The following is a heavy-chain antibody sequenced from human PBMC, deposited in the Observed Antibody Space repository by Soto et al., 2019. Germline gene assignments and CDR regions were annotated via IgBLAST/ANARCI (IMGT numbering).Heavy chain of an antibody. D-gene: IGHD3-10*01. CDR2: IKSKTDGGTT. J-gene: IGHJ6*02. Sequence: GGSLRLSCAASGFTFSNAWMNWVRQAPGKGLEWVGRIKSKTDGGTTDYAAPVKGRFTISRDDSKNTLYLQMNSLKTEDTAVYYCTGSFYTDYYYGMAVWDQGTTVTVSS. CDR1: GFTFSNAW. V-gene: IGHV3-15*07. CDR3: TGSFYTDYYYGMAV.